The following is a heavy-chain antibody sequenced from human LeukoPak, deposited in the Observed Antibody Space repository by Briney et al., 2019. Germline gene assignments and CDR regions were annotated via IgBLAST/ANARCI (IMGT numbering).Heavy chain of an antibody. J-gene: IGHJ4*02. Sequence: GGSLRLSCEASGFTFNTYSMNWARQAPGKGLEWVSSIDSSGGYMFYADSVKGRFIISRDNAKDSLYLQMNSLRAEDTAVYYCAKDAAAGTRPYYSDYWGQGTLVTVSS. CDR1: GFTFNTYS. V-gene: IGHV3-21*06. CDR3: AKDAAAGTRPYYSDY. CDR2: IDSSGGYM. D-gene: IGHD6-13*01.